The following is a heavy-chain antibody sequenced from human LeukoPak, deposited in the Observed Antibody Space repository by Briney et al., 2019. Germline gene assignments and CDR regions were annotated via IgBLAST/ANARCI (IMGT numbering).Heavy chain of an antibody. CDR2: IYHSGST. V-gene: IGHV4-38-2*02. J-gene: IGHJ4*02. CDR1: GYSISSNYY. CDR3: ARDPLSGSSNY. Sequence: SETLSLTCTVSGYSISSNYYWGWIRQPPGKGLEWIGSIYHSGSTYYNPSLKSRVTISVDTSKNHFSLNLSSVTAADTAVYYCARDPLSGSSNYWGQGTLVTVSS. D-gene: IGHD1-26*01.